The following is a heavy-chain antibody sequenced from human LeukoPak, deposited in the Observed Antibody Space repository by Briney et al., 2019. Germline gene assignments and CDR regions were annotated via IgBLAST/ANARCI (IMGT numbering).Heavy chain of an antibody. Sequence: GGYLRLSCVASGFTFSIYTMNWVRQAPGKGLEWVSAFIGSGGSTYYADSVKGRFIISRDNSKNTLYLQMNSLRAEDTAVYYCAKSRTDYWGQGTLVTVSS. D-gene: IGHD6-13*01. CDR1: GFTFSIYT. J-gene: IGHJ4*02. CDR3: AKSRTDY. CDR2: FIGSGGST. V-gene: IGHV3-23*01.